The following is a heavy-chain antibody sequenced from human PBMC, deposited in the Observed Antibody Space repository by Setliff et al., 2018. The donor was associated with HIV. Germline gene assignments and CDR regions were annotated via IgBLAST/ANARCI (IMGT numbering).Heavy chain of an antibody. CDR3: ARDVSWRVRTYIDY. CDR1: GFTFSSYW. J-gene: IGHJ4*02. V-gene: IGHV3-7*01. CDR2: IKQDGSEK. Sequence: PGGSLRLSCAASGFTFSSYWMSWVRQVPGKGLEWVANIKQDGSEKYYVDSVKGRFTISRDNAKNSLYLQMNSLTAEDTAVYYCARDVSWRVRTYIDYWGQGALVTVSS. D-gene: IGHD3-3*01.